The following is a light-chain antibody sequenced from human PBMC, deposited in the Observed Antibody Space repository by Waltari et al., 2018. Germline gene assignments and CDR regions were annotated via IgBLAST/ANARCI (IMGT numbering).Light chain of an antibody. Sequence: EIVLTQSPGSLSSSPGERVTLSCRASQSVSRALAWYQQKPGQAPRLLIFGASNRATGSPDRFSGSGSETDFSLTISGLEPEDFAVYYCQHYVRLPATFGRGTKVEIK. CDR1: QSVSRA. J-gene: IGKJ1*01. CDR2: GAS. CDR3: QHYVRLPAT. V-gene: IGKV3-20*01.